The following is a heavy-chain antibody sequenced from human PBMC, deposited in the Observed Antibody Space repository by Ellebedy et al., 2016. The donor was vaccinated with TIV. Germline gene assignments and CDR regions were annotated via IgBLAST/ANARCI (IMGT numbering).Heavy chain of an antibody. CDR1: GFTFSSSW. D-gene: IGHD4-17*01. CDR3: ATDGSYGDYLSPTHAFVI. V-gene: IGHV3-7*01. J-gene: IGHJ3*02. Sequence: GESLKISCAASGFTFSSSWMTWVRQAPGRGLEWVANINQDGSEKFYVDSVNGRFTVSRYTAKNSRYLNLNSLRAEETAMYYCATDGSYGDYLSPTHAFVIWGQGTMVTASS. CDR2: INQDGSEK.